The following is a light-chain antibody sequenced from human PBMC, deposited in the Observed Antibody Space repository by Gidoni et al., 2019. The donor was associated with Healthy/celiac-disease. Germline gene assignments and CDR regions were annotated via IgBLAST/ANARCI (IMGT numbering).Light chain of an antibody. V-gene: IGKV3-20*01. CDR1: QSVSSSY. CDR3: QQYGSSPLT. Sequence: ELVLPQSPGTLSLSPGERATLACRASQSVSSSYLAWYQPKPGQAPSLLIYGASSRATGIPDRFSGSGSGTDFTLTISRLGPEDFAVYYCQQYGSSPLTFGGXTKVEIK. CDR2: GAS. J-gene: IGKJ4*01.